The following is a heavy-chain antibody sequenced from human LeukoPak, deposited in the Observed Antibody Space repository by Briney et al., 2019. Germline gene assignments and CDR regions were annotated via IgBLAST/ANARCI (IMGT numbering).Heavy chain of an antibody. CDR1: GFTFTNHV. CDR3: AKVDPASVTGGVFYYYYYMDV. CDR2: ISFSGAGT. Sequence: GGSLRLSCAASGFTFTNHVIPWVRQAPGKGLEWVSGISFSGAGTFYAESVKGRFTISRDNSKTTLSLQMNSLRAEDTAIYYCAKVDPASVTGGVFYYYYYMDVWGKGTTVTVSS. J-gene: IGHJ6*03. V-gene: IGHV3-23*01. D-gene: IGHD2-21*02.